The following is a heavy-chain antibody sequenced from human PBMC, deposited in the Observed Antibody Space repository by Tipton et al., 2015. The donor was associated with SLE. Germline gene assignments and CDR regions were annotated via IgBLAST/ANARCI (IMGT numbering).Heavy chain of an antibody. Sequence: QLVQSGAEVKKPGASVKVSCKTSGYTFTTYYMHWVRQAPGQGLEWMGLINPSGGGTTYAQKFQGRVTMTRDTSKNQFSLKLSSVTAADTAVYYCASSPGVYSSGWADYWGQGTLVTVSS. J-gene: IGHJ4*02. CDR3: ASSPGVYSSGWADY. CDR1: GYTFTTYY. V-gene: IGHV1-46*01. D-gene: IGHD6-19*01. CDR2: INPSGGGT.